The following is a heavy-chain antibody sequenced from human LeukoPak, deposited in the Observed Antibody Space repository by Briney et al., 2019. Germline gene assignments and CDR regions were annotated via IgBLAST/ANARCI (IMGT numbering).Heavy chain of an antibody. CDR1: GYTLTELS. V-gene: IGHV1-24*01. CDR2: FDPEDGET. D-gene: IGHD2-2*01. Sequence: GASVKVSCKVSGYTLTELSMHWVRQAPGKGLEWMGGFDPEDGETIYAQKFQGRVTMTEDTSTDTAYMELSSLRSEDTAVYYCAREKRLGYCSSTSCYPGFDYWGQGTLVTVSS. J-gene: IGHJ4*02. CDR3: AREKRLGYCSSTSCYPGFDY.